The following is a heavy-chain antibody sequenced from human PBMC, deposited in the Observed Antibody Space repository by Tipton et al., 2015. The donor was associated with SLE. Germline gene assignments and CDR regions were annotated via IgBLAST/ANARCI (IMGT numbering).Heavy chain of an antibody. J-gene: IGHJ2*01. Sequence: TLSLTCTVSGGSISNYSWSWIRQPPGKGLEWIGHIYYGGAIYYNPSLKSRVTMSIDTSKNQFSLKLSSVTDVDTAVYYCARTAGRSVKLWYFDLWGRGTLVTVSS. CDR3: ARTAGRSVKLWYFDL. V-gene: IGHV4-59*04. CDR2: IYYGGAI. D-gene: IGHD5-18*01. CDR1: GGSISNYS.